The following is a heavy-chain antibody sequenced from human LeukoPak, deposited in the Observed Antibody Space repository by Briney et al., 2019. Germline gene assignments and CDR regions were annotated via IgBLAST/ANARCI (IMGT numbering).Heavy chain of an antibody. CDR2: INSDGSST. D-gene: IGHD1-26*01. CDR3: ARDFYEWNLVRATLCFDP. Sequence: GGSLRLSCAASGFTFSSYWMHWVRQAPGKGLVWVSRINSDGSSTSYADSVKGRFTISRDNAKNSLYLQMNSLRAEDTAVYYCARDFYEWNLVRATLCFDPWGQGTLVTVSS. V-gene: IGHV3-74*01. J-gene: IGHJ5*02. CDR1: GFTFSSYW.